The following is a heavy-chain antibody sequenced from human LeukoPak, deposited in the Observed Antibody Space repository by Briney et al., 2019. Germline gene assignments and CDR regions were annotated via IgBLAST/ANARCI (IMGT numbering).Heavy chain of an antibody. CDR3: ANKLRSGSYLSY. CDR2: IRYDGSNK. D-gene: IGHD1-26*01. V-gene: IGHV3-30*02. J-gene: IGHJ4*02. CDR1: GFTFSNCG. Sequence: GGSLRLSCTASGFTFSNCGMHWVRQAPGKGLEWVTFIRYDGSNKHYADSVKGRFTISRDNSKNTLYLEMRSLRAEDTAVYHCANKLRSGSYLSYWGQGTLVTVSS.